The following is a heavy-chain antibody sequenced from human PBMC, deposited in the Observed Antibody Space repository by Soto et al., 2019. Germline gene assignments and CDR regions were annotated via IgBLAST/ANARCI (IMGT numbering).Heavy chain of an antibody. CDR3: ARVGGGVVVPAAGYYYYGMDV. Sequence: SVKVSCKASGGTFSSYAIGWVRQAPGQGLEWMGGIIPIFGTANYAQKFQGRVTITADESTSTAYMELSSLRSEDTAVCYCARVGGGVVVPAAGYYYYGMDVWGQGTTVTVSS. J-gene: IGHJ6*02. D-gene: IGHD2-2*01. V-gene: IGHV1-69*13. CDR2: IIPIFGTA. CDR1: GGTFSSYA.